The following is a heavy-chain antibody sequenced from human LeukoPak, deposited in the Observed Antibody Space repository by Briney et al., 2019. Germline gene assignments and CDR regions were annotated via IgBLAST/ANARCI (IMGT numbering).Heavy chain of an antibody. V-gene: IGHV3-21*01. J-gene: IGHJ4*02. CDR3: ARLQMYCSGGSCYGA. Sequence: GGSLRLSCAASGFTFSSYAMSWVRQAPGKGLEWVSSISSSSSYIYYADSVKGRFTISRDNAKNSLYLQMNSLRAEDTAVYYCARLQMYCSGGSCYGAWGQGTLVTVSS. D-gene: IGHD2-15*01. CDR1: GFTFSSYA. CDR2: ISSSSSYI.